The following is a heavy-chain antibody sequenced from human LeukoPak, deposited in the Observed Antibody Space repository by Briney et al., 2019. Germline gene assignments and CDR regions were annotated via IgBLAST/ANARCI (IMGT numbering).Heavy chain of an antibody. CDR1: GYTFTGHY. CDR2: IKPDTGAT. D-gene: IGHD4/OR15-4a*01. J-gene: IGHJ4*02. V-gene: IGHV1-2*02. Sequence: ASVKVSCRASGYTFTGHYFHWLRQAPGQGLEWMGWIKPDTGATNFAQKFHGRLTMTTDTSISTGYMELRSLTSDDTAMYYCARDHDFGPDYWGQGTLVTVS. CDR3: ARDHDFGPDY.